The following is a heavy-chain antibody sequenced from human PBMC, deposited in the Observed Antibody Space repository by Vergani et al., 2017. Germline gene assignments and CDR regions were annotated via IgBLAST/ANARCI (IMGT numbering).Heavy chain of an antibody. V-gene: IGHV3-23*01. J-gene: IGHJ4*02. CDR1: GFTFSSYA. CDR3: AKDLLRWYHAG. D-gene: IGHD6-13*01. CDR2: MSGSGGST. Sequence: EVQLLESGGGLVKPGGSLRLSSAASGFTFSSYAMSWVRLAPGKGLRWFSAMSGSGGSTYYADSVKGRFTISRDNSKNTRYLPMNSLGAEDTAVSYCAKDLLRWYHAGWGQGSLVTVSS.